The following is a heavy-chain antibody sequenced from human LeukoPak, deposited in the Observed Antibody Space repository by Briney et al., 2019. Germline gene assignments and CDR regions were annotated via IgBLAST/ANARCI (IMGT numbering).Heavy chain of an antibody. CDR3: ARESDSGSYNDGYFDY. CDR2: INPNSGGT. V-gene: IGHV1-2*06. CDR1: GYTFTGYY. J-gene: IGHJ4*02. D-gene: IGHD1-26*01. Sequence: ASVKVSCKASGYTFTGYYMHWVRQAPGQGLEWMGRINPNSGGTNYAQKFQGRVTMTRDTSTSTVYMELSSLRSEDTAVYYCARESDSGSYNDGYFDYWGQGTLVTVSS.